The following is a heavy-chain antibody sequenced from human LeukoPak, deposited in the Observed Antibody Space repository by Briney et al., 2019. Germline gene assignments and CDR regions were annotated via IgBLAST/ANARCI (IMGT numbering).Heavy chain of an antibody. CDR3: ARDRPYCSSTSCYLNWFDP. CDR2: INAGNGNT. Sequence: ASVKVSCKASGYTFTSYAMHWVRQAPGQRLEWMGWINAGNGNTKYSQKFQGRVTIIRDTSASTAYMELSSLRSEDTAVYYCARDRPYCSSTSCYLNWFDPWGQGTLVTVSS. J-gene: IGHJ5*02. CDR1: GYTFTSYA. D-gene: IGHD2-2*01. V-gene: IGHV1-3*01.